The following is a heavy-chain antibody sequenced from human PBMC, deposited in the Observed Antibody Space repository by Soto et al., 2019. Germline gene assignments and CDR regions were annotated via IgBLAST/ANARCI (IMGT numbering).Heavy chain of an antibody. Sequence: QVPLVESGGGVVLPGRSLRLSCAASGFTFSSFGMHWVRQAPGKGLEWVAVISYDGSNKYYVDSVKGRFTISRDNSKNTLYLQMNSLRAEDTAVYYCAKVQSQWLVYGMDVWGQGTTVTVSS. V-gene: IGHV3-30*18. CDR3: AKVQSQWLVYGMDV. J-gene: IGHJ6*02. D-gene: IGHD6-19*01. CDR2: ISYDGSNK. CDR1: GFTFSSFG.